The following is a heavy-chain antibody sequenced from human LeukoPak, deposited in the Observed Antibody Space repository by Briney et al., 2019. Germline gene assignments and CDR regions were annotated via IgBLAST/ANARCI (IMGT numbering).Heavy chain of an antibody. J-gene: IGHJ4*02. CDR3: ATDRGHTSIWNIFDS. CDR2: ISYDGSNK. V-gene: IGHV3-30-3*01. CDR1: GFTFSTYA. Sequence: PGGSLRLSCAASGFTFSTYAVHWVRQAPGKGLEWVAFISYDGSNKYYADSAKGRFTISRDNSKSTVYLEMSSLRAEDTAVYFCATDRGHTSIWNIFDSWGQGTLVTVSS. D-gene: IGHD6-13*01.